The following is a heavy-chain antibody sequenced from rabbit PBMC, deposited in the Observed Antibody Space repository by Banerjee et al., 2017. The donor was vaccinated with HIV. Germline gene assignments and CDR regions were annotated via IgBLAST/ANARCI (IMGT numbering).Heavy chain of an antibody. CDR3: AREDVAGYKFFNL. V-gene: IGHV1S45*01. Sequence: QEQLVESGGGLVQPGGSLKLSCKASGFDFSSYYITWVRQAPGKGLEWIGCIYTGDGSTYYASWAKGRFTISKTSSTTVTLQMTSLTAADTASYFCAREDVAGYKFFNLWGQGTLVTVS. D-gene: IGHD4-1*01. CDR2: IYTGDGST. CDR1: GFDFSSYY. J-gene: IGHJ4*01.